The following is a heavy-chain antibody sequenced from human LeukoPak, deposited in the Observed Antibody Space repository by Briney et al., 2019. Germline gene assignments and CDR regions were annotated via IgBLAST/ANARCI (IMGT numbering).Heavy chain of an antibody. J-gene: IGHJ4*02. D-gene: IGHD3-9*01. CDR2: INANTGNP. CDR1: GYTFTSYA. Sequence: ASVKVSCKASGYTFTSYAMNWVRQAPGQGLEWMGWINANTGNPTYAQGFTGRFVFSLDTSVSTAYLQISSLKAEDTAVYYCARDGLRYFDWSNRNDYWGQGTLVTVSS. CDR3: ARDGLRYFDWSNRNDY. V-gene: IGHV7-4-1*02.